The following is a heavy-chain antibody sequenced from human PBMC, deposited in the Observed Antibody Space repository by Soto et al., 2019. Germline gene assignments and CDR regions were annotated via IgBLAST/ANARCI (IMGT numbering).Heavy chain of an antibody. J-gene: IGHJ3*01. CDR2: ISGSGGST. CDR1: GSTFSSYA. CDR3: AKMSDGWYGAFHV. Sequence: EVPLLESGGDLVQPGGSLRLSCAASGSTFSSYAMSWVRQAPGMGLEWVSVISGSGGSTFYADSVKGRFTISRDKSKNTLHLQMNSLRAEDTALYFCAKMSDGWYGAFHVWGQGTMVTVSS. V-gene: IGHV3-23*01. D-gene: IGHD6-19*01.